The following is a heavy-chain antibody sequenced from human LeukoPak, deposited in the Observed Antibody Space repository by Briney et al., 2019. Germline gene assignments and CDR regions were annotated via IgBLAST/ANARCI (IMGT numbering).Heavy chain of an antibody. CDR3: ARDPSKYYYDSSGYYHDY. CDR2: IWYDGSNK. V-gene: IGHV3-33*01. J-gene: IGHJ4*02. Sequence: GGSLRLSCAASGFIFSSYGMHWVRQAPGKGLEWVAVIWYDGSNKYYADSVKGRFTISRDNSKNTLYLQMNSLRAEDTAVYYCARDPSKYYYDSSGYYHDYWGQGTLVTVSS. D-gene: IGHD3-22*01. CDR1: GFIFSSYG.